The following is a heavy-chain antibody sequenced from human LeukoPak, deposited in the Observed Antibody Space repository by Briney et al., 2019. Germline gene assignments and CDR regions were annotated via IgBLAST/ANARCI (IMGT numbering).Heavy chain of an antibody. Sequence: SETLSLTCTVSTDSISYYYWSWIRQPAGKGLEWIGRIHTRGNTNYSPSLNGRVTMSIDTSKNQFSLMLRSVTAADTAVYYCARESSCDTTSCLAPTDWFDPWGQGTLVTVSS. CDR1: TDSISYYY. D-gene: IGHD2-2*01. CDR2: IHTRGNT. CDR3: ARESSCDTTSCLAPTDWFDP. V-gene: IGHV4-4*07. J-gene: IGHJ5*02.